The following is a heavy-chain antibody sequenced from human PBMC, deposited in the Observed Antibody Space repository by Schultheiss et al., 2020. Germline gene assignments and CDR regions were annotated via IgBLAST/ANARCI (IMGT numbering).Heavy chain of an antibody. V-gene: IGHV4-59*01. D-gene: IGHD6-13*01. Sequence: GSLRLSCAASGFTFSDYYMSWIRQPPGKGLEWIGSIYYSGSTNYNPSLKSRVTISVDTSKNQFSLKLSSVTAADTAVYYCARDRASSSWSDYYYGMDVWGQGTTVTVSS. CDR2: IYYSGST. CDR1: GFTFSDYY. CDR3: ARDRASSSWSDYYYGMDV. J-gene: IGHJ6*02.